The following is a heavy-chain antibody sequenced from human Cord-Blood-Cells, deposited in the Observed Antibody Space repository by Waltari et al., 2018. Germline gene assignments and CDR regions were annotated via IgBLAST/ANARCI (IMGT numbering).Heavy chain of an antibody. J-gene: IGHJ4*02. CDR1: GYTFTGYS. V-gene: IGHV1-2*02. D-gene: IGHD6-13*01. CDR2: INPNSGGT. CDR3: ARGTSRYSSSWYQY. Sequence: QVQLVQSGAEVKKPGASVKVSCKASGYTFTGYSMHWARQAPGQGLGGMGWINPNSGGTNYAQKFQGRVTMTRDTSISTAYMELSRLRSDDTAVYYCARGTSRYSSSWYQYWGQGTLVTVSS.